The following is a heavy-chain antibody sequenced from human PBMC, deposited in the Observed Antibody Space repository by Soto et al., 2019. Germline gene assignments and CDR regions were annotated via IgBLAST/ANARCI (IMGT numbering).Heavy chain of an antibody. Sequence: GGSLRLSCAASGFTFSNAWMSWVRQAPGKGLEWVAVIWYDGNNKYYADSVKGRFTISRDNSKNTLYLQMNSLRAEDTAVYYCARVRYYGSGSYSLPDYYYYYMDVWGKGTTVTVSS. CDR1: GFTFSNAW. CDR2: IWYDGNNK. CDR3: ARVRYYGSGSYSLPDYYYYYMDV. J-gene: IGHJ6*03. V-gene: IGHV3-33*08. D-gene: IGHD3-10*01.